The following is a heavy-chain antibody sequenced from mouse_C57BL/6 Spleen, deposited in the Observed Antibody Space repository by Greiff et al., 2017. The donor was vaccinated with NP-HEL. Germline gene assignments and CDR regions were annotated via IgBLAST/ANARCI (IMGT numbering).Heavy chain of an antibody. CDR1: GYAFSSSW. CDR3: ARPSTTVVACYAMDY. J-gene: IGHJ4*01. D-gene: IGHD1-1*01. V-gene: IGHV1-82*01. Sequence: QVHVKQSGPELVKPGASVKISCKASGYAFSSSWMNWVKQRPGQGLEWIGRIYPGDGDTNYNGKFKGKATLTADKSSSTAYMQLSSLTSEDSAVYFCARPSTTVVACYAMDYWGQGTSVTVSS. CDR2: IYPGDGDT.